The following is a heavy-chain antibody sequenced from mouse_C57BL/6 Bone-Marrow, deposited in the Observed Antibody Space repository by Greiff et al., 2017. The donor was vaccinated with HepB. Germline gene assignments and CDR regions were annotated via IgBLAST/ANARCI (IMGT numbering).Heavy chain of an antibody. CDR3: ARSPTIVTHWYFDV. CDR1: GYSITSGYY. J-gene: IGHJ1*03. D-gene: IGHD2-5*01. Sequence: EVQVVESGPGLVKPSQSLSLTCSVTGYSITSGYYWNWIRQFPGNKLEWMGYISYDGSNNYNPSLKNRISITRDTSKNQFFLKLNSVTTEDTATYYCARSPTIVTHWYFDVWGTGTTVTVSS. CDR2: ISYDGSN. V-gene: IGHV3-6*01.